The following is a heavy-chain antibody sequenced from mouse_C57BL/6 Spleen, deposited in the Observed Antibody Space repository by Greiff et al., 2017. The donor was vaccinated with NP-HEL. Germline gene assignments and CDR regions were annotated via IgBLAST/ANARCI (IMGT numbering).Heavy chain of an antibody. D-gene: IGHD1-1*01. Sequence: VQLQQPGAELVMPGASVKLSCKASGYTFTSYWMHWVKQRPGQGLEWIGEIDLSDSYTNYNQKFKGKSTLTVDKSSSTAYMQLSSLTSEDSAVYYCASHYYGSSLYAMDYWGQGTSVTVSS. CDR1: GYTFTSYW. V-gene: IGHV1-69*01. CDR3: ASHYYGSSLYAMDY. CDR2: IDLSDSYT. J-gene: IGHJ4*01.